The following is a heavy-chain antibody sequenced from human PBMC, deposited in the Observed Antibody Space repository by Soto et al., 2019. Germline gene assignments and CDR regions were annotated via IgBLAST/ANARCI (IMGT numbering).Heavy chain of an antibody. J-gene: IGHJ6*02. Sequence: GSLRLSCAASGFTFSSYSMNWVRQAPGKGLEWVSSISSSSYIYYADSVKGRFTISRDNAKNSLYPQMNSLRAEDTAVYYCARDGCSSTSCYVRYYYYYYGMDVWGQGTTVTVSS. D-gene: IGHD2-2*01. CDR2: ISSSSYI. CDR3: ARDGCSSTSCYVRYYYYYYGMDV. CDR1: GFTFSSYS. V-gene: IGHV3-21*01.